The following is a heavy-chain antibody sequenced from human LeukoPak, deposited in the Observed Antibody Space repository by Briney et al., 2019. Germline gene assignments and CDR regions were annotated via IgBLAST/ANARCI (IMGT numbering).Heavy chain of an antibody. Sequence: GGSLILSCVASGFTFTDHFMSWVRQAPGKGLEWVANITPDGSVKFHLESVKGRLTISRDNDKTSVYLKMNSLRAEDTALYYCPRAVDVADYWGQGTLVTVSS. CDR1: GFTFTDHF. CDR3: PRAVDVADY. CDR2: ITPDGSVK. D-gene: IGHD3-10*02. J-gene: IGHJ4*02. V-gene: IGHV3-7*01.